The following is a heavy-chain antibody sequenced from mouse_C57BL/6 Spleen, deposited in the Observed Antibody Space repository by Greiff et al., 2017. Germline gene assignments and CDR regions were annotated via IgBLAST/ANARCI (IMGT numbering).Heavy chain of an antibody. J-gene: IGHJ3*01. CDR3: ARDDGGVGTWFAY. D-gene: IGHD4-1*01. Sequence: EVKLVESGGGLVKPGGSLKLSCAASGFTFSSYAMSWVRQTPEKRLEWVATISDGGSYTYYPDNVKGQFTISRDNAKNHLYLQMSHLKSEDTAMYYCARDDGGVGTWFAYWGQGTLGTVSA. CDR2: ISDGGSYT. V-gene: IGHV5-4*03. CDR1: GFTFSSYA.